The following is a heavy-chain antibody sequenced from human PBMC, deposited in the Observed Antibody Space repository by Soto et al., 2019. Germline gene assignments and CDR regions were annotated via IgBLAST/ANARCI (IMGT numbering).Heavy chain of an antibody. V-gene: IGHV1-69*01. D-gene: IGHD2-15*01. CDR1: GGSFRRYS. CDR3: ARDLMLSGNEDY. J-gene: IGHJ4*02. CDR2: INPISGTP. Sequence: QVQLVQSGAEVKKPGSSVKVSCKTPGGSFRRYSISWVRQAPGQGLEWMGGINPISGTPHYAEKFQGRLTITADPSTYTADMELRSLRSDDTAVYYCARDLMLSGNEDYWGQGTLVPVSS.